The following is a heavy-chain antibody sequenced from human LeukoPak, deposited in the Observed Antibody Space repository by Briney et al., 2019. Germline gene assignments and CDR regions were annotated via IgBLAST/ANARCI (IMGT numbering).Heavy chain of an antibody. Sequence: GGSLRLSCAASGFTFSSYEMNWVRQAPGKGLEWVSYISSSGSTIYYADSVKGRFTISRDNAKNSLYLQMNSLRAEDTAVYCCATTMIVVVITDHDAFDIWGQGTMVTVSS. D-gene: IGHD3-22*01. J-gene: IGHJ3*02. CDR2: ISSSGSTI. V-gene: IGHV3-48*03. CDR3: ATTMIVVVITDHDAFDI. CDR1: GFTFSSYE.